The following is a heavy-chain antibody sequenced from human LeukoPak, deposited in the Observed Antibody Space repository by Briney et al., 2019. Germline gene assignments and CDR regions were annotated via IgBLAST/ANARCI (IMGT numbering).Heavy chain of an antibody. CDR2: ISYDGSNK. Sequence: PGGSLRLSCAASGFTFSSYAMSWVRQAPGKGLEWVAVISYDGSNKYYADSVKGRFTISRDNSKNTLYLQMNSLRAEDTAVYYCAKAMYYYDSSGYSPHDYWGQGTLVTVSS. J-gene: IGHJ4*02. CDR3: AKAMYYYDSSGYSPHDY. CDR1: GFTFSSYA. D-gene: IGHD3-22*01. V-gene: IGHV3-30*18.